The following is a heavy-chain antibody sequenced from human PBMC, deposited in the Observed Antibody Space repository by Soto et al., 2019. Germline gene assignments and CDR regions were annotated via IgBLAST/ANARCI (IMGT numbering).Heavy chain of an antibody. V-gene: IGHV4-39*01. CDR1: GGSITRNDHY. D-gene: IGHD6-19*01. J-gene: IGHJ4*02. Sequence: QLQLQESGPGLVRPSETLSLICTVSGGSITRNDHYWGWIRQSPGKGLEWIGDIKSSGSTNYNLSLKSGVSMSVETSKNQFSLKMNSVTAADTAVYYCARLGSSGWYQGSYFDYWGQGTLVTVSS. CDR3: ARLGSSGWYQGSYFDY. CDR2: IKSSGST.